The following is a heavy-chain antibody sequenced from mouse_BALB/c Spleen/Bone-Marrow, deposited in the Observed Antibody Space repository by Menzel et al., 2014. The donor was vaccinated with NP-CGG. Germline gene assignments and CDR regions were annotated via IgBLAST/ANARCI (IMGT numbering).Heavy chain of an antibody. J-gene: IGHJ2*01. CDR1: GFSLSSYA. V-gene: IGHV5-6-5*01. CDR3: ARAYAGDAGYGYAMEFYFNL. Sequence: EESGGRLVTPGTPLTLTCTVSGFSLSSYAMSWVRQAPGKGLEWIGIIGLSGSTYYASWAKGRFTISXTSTTVDLKISSPTTEDTATYFCARAYAGDAGYGYAMEFYFNLWGQGTLVTVSS. D-gene: IGHD2-2*01. CDR2: IGLSGST.